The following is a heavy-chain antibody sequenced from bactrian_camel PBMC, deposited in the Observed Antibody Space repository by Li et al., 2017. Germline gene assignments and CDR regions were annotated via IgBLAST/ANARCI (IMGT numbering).Heavy chain of an antibody. CDR1: GYSSSPYC. Sequence: HVQLVESGGKSVETGGSLRLSCVASGYSSSPYCMGWFRQSPGKEREAVATIDSDGSTNYANSVEGRFTISKDVTKSSLYLQMNNLQSEDTAMYYCAAGWTRHCSRRIESFGSWGQGTQVTVS. D-gene: IGHD3*01. CDR2: IDSDGST. V-gene: IGHV3S57*01. J-gene: IGHJ6*01. CDR3: AAGWTRHCSRRIESFGS.